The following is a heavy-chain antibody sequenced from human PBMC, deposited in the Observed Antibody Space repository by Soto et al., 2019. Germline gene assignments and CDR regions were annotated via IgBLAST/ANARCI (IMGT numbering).Heavy chain of an antibody. V-gene: IGHV4-4*02. CDR3: AMNPCGGGRCDTAFAV. CDR2: IWQGGNT. CDR1: GVSITTDKW. J-gene: IGHJ3*01. D-gene: IGHD2-15*01. Sequence: QVQLQESGPRLVKPSETLFLTCTVSGVSITTDKWWSWVRQPPGKGLEWIGEIWQGGNTNYNPSLKRRVTVSLDRSSNQFSLRVTSVTAADTAVDYCAMNPCGGGRCDTAFAVWGQGTTVTVSP.